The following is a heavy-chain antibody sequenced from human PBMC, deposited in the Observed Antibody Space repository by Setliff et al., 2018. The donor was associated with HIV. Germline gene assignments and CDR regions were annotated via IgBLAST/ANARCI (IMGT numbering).Heavy chain of an antibody. V-gene: IGHV3-43D*03. J-gene: IGHJ4*02. CDR3: ARGPTGSGSAYLDF. CDR2: ISWNGGST. Sequence: GGSLRLSCAASGFTFDDYAMHWVRQVTGKGLEWVSLISWNGGSTYYADSVRGRFAISRDNNKNFLYLQMSSLRTDDSALYYCARGPTGSGSAYLDFWGQGTLVTVSS. D-gene: IGHD3-10*01. CDR1: GFTFDDYA.